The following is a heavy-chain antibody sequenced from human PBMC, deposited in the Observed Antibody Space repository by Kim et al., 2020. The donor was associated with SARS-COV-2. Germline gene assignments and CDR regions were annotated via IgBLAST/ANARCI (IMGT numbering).Heavy chain of an antibody. CDR1: GFTFSGSA. CDR3: TSSVYYDPHQH. CDR2: IRSKANSYAT. D-gene: IGHD3-22*01. Sequence: GGSLRLSCAASGFTFSGSAMHWVRQASGKGLEWVGRIRSKANSYATAYAASVKGRFTISRDDSKNTAYLQMNSLRTEDTAVYYCTSSVYYDPHQHWGQGTLVTVSS. J-gene: IGHJ1*01. V-gene: IGHV3-73*01.